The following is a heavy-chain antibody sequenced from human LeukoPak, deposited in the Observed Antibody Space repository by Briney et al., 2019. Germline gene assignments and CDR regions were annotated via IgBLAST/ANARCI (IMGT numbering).Heavy chain of an antibody. CDR3: ARDGGRNGGIKRFDY. J-gene: IGHJ4*02. V-gene: IGHV1-46*03. CDR2: INPSGGST. D-gene: IGHD4-23*01. Sequence: ASVKVSCKASGYTFTSYYMHWVRQAPGQGLEWLGIINPSGGSTGYAQKFQGRVTMTRDTSTSTVYMELSSLRSEDTAVYYCARDGGRNGGIKRFDYWGQGTLVTVSS. CDR1: GYTFTSYY.